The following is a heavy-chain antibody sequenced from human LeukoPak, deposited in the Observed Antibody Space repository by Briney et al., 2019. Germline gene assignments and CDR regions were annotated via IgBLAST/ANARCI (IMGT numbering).Heavy chain of an antibody. D-gene: IGHD2-15*01. CDR3: ARAGYCSGGSCYSGAKWFDP. CDR1: GGSLSGYY. V-gene: IGHV4-34*01. J-gene: IGHJ5*02. Sequence: PSETLSLTCAVYGGSLSGYYWGWIRQPPGRGLEWIGEINHSGSTNYNPSLKSRVTISVDTSKNQFSLNLTSVTAADTAVYYYARAGYCSGGSCYSGAKWFDPWGQGTLVTVSS. CDR2: INHSGST.